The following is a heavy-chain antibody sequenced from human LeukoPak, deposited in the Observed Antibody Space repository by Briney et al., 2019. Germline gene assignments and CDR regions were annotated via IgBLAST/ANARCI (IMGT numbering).Heavy chain of an antibody. CDR1: GGSISSYY. Sequence: PSETLSLTCTVSGGSISSYYWSWIRQPAGEGLEWIGRIYTSGSTNYNPSLKSRVTMSVDTSKNQFSLKLSSVTAADTAVYYCAGARYSYGKPYYFDYWGQGTQVTVSS. D-gene: IGHD5-18*01. J-gene: IGHJ4*02. V-gene: IGHV4-4*07. CDR2: IYTSGST. CDR3: AGARYSYGKPYYFDY.